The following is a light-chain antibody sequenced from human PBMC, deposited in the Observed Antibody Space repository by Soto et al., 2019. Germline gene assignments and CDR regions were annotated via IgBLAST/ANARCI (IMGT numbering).Light chain of an antibody. CDR2: QDS. J-gene: IGLJ2*01. V-gene: IGLV3-1*01. CDR3: QAWDSSTLVV. Sequence: SYELTQPPSVSVSPGQTASITCSGDKLGDKYACWYQQKPGQSPVLVIYQDSKRPSGIPERFSGSNSGNTATLTISGTQAMDEADYYCQAWDSSTLVVFGGVTKLTVL. CDR1: KLGDKY.